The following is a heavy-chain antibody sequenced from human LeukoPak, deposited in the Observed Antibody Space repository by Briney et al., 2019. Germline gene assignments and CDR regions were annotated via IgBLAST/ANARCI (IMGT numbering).Heavy chain of an antibody. CDR2: INTDGSST. CDR3: ARVIGWDEPFDL. D-gene: IGHD1-26*01. Sequence: PGRSLRLSCAASGFTFSSYAMHWVRQVPGKGLVWVSRINTDGSSTNYADSVKGRFAVSRDNAKNTLYLQMNSLRVEDTALYYCARVIGWDEPFDLWGQGTMVTVSS. CDR1: GFTFSSYA. V-gene: IGHV3-74*01. J-gene: IGHJ3*01.